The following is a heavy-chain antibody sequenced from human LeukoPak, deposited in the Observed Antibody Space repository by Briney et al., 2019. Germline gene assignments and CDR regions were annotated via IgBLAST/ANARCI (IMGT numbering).Heavy chain of an antibody. J-gene: IGHJ3*02. D-gene: IGHD2-21*02. CDR2: IYSGGST. Sequence: PGGSLRLSCAASGFTVSSNYMSWVRQAPGKGLEWVSVIYSGGSTYYADSVKGRFTISRDNSKNTLYLQMNSLRAEDTAVYYCAREDSYCGGDCYSPLVAFDIWGQGTMVTVSS. V-gene: IGHV3-66*01. CDR3: AREDSYCGGDCYSPLVAFDI. CDR1: GFTVSSNY.